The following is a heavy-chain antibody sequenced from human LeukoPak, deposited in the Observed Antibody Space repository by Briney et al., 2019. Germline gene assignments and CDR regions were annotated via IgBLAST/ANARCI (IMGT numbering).Heavy chain of an antibody. J-gene: IGHJ4*02. Sequence: GGSLRLSCAASGFTFGSYWMHWVRQAPGKGLVWVSRINSDGSSTSYADSVKGRFTISRDNAKNTLYLQMSSLRAEDTAVYYCARGLEVVVPAGYSDYWGQGTLVTVSS. D-gene: IGHD2-2*01. CDR1: GFTFGSYW. CDR2: INSDGSST. V-gene: IGHV3-74*01. CDR3: ARGLEVVVPAGYSDY.